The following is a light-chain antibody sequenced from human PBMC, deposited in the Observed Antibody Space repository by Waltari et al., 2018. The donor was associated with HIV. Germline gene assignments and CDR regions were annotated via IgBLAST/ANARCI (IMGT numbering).Light chain of an antibody. CDR3: QAWDSSTLV. V-gene: IGLV3-1*01. CDR2: GDN. CDR1: KLGDRI. J-gene: IGLJ2*01. Sequence: SYELTQPPSVSVSPGQTASITCSGDKLGDRITSWYQQKPGQSPVLVIYGDNKRPSGIPERFSGSNSRNTVTLTISGTQAMDEADYYCQAWDSSTLVFAGGTKLTVL.